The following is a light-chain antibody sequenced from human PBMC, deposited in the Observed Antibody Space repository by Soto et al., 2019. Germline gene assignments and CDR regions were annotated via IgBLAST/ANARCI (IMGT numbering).Light chain of an antibody. J-gene: IGKJ1*01. CDR3: QQYNGFSPT. CDR1: QSVSTW. CDR2: DAS. Sequence: DIQMTQSPSTLSASVGDRVTITCRASQSVSTWVAWYHQKPGKAPKLLIYDASSLESGVPSRFRGSGSGTEFTLTISSLQPDDFATYYCQQYNGFSPTFGQGSKVEI. V-gene: IGKV1-5*01.